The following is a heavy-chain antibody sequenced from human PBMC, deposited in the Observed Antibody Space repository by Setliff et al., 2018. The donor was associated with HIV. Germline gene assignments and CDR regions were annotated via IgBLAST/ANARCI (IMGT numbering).Heavy chain of an antibody. CDR3: ALTGHRLLRGYMDV. CDR1: GDSISSGNYL. D-gene: IGHD2-15*01. V-gene: IGHV4-61*02. CDR2: ISVSGTT. Sequence: SETLSLTCSVSGDSISSGNYLWSWIRQPAGKAPEWIGRISVSGTTDYNPSLEGRVTVSRDTSKNQFYLKLASVTAADTAVYYCALTGHRLLRGYMDVWGKGTTVTVSS. J-gene: IGHJ6*03.